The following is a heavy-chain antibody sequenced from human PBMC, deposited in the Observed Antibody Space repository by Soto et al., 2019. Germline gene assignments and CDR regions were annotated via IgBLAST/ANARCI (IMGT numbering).Heavy chain of an antibody. Sequence: QVQLQESGPGLVKPSETLSLTCTVSGGSISSYYWSWIRQPPGKGLEWIGYIYYSGSTNYNPSFKSRVTISVDTSKNQFSLKLSSVTAADTAVYYCARHRVYGDYVDYWGQGTLVTVSS. D-gene: IGHD4-17*01. CDR3: ARHRVYGDYVDY. J-gene: IGHJ4*02. CDR1: GGSISSYY. V-gene: IGHV4-59*01. CDR2: IYYSGST.